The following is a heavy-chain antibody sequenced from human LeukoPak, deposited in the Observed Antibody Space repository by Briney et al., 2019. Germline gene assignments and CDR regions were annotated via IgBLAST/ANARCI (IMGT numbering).Heavy chain of an antibody. D-gene: IGHD3-22*01. CDR3: ATGRGGYYDSSGQFY. V-gene: IGHV1-69*06. Sequence: SVKVSCKASGDTFSSYAISWVRQAPGQGLEWMGGIIPIFGTANYAQKFQGSVAMTEDTSTDTVYMELSSVRSEDTAVYYCATGRGGYYDSSGQFYWGQGTLVTVS. CDR1: GDTFSSYA. J-gene: IGHJ4*02. CDR2: IIPIFGTA.